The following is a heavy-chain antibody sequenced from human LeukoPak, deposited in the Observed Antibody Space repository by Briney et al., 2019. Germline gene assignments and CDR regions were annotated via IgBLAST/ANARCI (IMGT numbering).Heavy chain of an antibody. CDR3: AKDRGFGELLFKPGYYMDV. CDR1: GFTFSSYA. J-gene: IGHJ6*03. V-gene: IGHV3-23*01. D-gene: IGHD3-10*01. CDR2: ISGSGGST. Sequence: AGSLRLSCAASGFTFSSYAMSWVRQPPGKGLEWVSAISGSGGSTYYADSVKGRFTISRDNSKNTLYLQMNSLRAEDTAVYYCAKDRGFGELLFKPGYYMDVWGKGTTVTVSS.